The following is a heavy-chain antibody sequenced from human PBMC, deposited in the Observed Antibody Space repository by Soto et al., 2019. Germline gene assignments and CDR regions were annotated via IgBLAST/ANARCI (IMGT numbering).Heavy chain of an antibody. D-gene: IGHD3-22*01. Sequence: SVKVSCKASGGTFSSYAISWVRQAPGQGLEWMGGIIPIFGTANYAQKFQSRVTITADESTSTAYMELSSLRSEDTAVYYCARDPRASSAPFINWSAPGGKGPLATVP. CDR2: IIPIFGTA. V-gene: IGHV1-69*13. J-gene: IGHJ5*02. CDR1: GGTFSSYA. CDR3: ARDPRASSAPFINWSAP.